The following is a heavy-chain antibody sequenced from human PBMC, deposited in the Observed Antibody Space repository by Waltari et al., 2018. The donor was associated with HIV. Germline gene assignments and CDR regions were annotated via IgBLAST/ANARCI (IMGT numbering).Heavy chain of an antibody. V-gene: IGHV4-61*02. CDR3: ARDTGYSDSSGYYYYYYAMDV. CDR2: MYTSGST. CDR1: GGSISSGSYY. D-gene: IGHD3-22*01. J-gene: IGHJ6*02. Sequence: QVQLQESGPGLVKPSPTLSLTCTVSGGSISSGSYYWSWIRQPAGNGLEWIGRMYTSGSTNYNPSLKSRVTISVDTSKNQFSLKLSSVTAADTAVYYCARDTGYSDSSGYYYYYYAMDVWGQGTTVTVSS.